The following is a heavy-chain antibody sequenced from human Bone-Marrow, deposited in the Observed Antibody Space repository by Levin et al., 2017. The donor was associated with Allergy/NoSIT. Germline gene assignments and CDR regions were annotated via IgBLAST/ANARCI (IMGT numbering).Heavy chain of an antibody. CDR3: ARDCIPVPGSFADCMDV. D-gene: IGHD6-19*01. Sequence: GESLKISCAASGFSFLDSGMNWVRQVPGKGLEWLASITWSGDRIKYADSVKGRFIISRDNAKNSLYLQMDSLRVEDTAFYHCARDCIPVPGSFADCMDVWGQGTTVIVSS. V-gene: IGHV3-20*01. J-gene: IGHJ6*02. CDR1: GFSFLDSG. CDR2: ITWSGDRI.